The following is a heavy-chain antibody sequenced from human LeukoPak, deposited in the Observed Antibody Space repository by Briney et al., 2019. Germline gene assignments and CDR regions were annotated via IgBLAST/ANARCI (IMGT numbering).Heavy chain of an antibody. CDR3: TRSPSLGGSYWGFDY. CDR2: LSPDGSSS. J-gene: IGHJ4*02. D-gene: IGHD1-26*01. Sequence: PGGSLRLSCAASGFPFSSYGMHWVRQAPGKGLVWVSRLSPDGSSSIYADSVKGRFTVSRDNAKNTVYLQMNSLRADDTAVYYCTRSPSLGGSYWGFDYWGQGALVTVSS. CDR1: GFPFSSYG. V-gene: IGHV3-74*01.